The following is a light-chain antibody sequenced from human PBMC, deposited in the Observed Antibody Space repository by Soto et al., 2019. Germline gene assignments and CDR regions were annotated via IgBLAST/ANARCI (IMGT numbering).Light chain of an antibody. V-gene: IGKV3-20*01. CDR2: GAS. CDR3: QQYGVSPT. Sequence: EIVLTQSPGTLSLSPGERATLSCRASQTMSNTFLAWYQQRPGQAPRLLIYGASGRAAGIPDRFSGSGSGTDFTLSISRLEPEDFAVYYCQQYGVSPTFGGGTKVDIK. J-gene: IGKJ4*01. CDR1: QTMSNTF.